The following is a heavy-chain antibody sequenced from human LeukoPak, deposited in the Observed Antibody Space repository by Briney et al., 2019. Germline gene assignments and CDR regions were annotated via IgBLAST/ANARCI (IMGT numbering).Heavy chain of an antibody. Sequence: ASVKVSCKASGYTFTSYYMHWVRQAPGKGLEWMGGFDPEDGETIYAQKFQGRVTMTEDTSTDTAYMELSSLRSEDTAVYYCATAKGGGYSYGYVVTWGYYFDYWGQGTLVTVSS. D-gene: IGHD5-18*01. V-gene: IGHV1-24*01. CDR3: ATAKGGGYSYGYVVTWGYYFDY. J-gene: IGHJ4*02. CDR2: FDPEDGET. CDR1: GYTFTSYY.